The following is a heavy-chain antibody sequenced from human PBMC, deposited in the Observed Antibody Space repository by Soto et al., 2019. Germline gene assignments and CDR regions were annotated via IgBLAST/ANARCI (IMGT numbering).Heavy chain of an antibody. Sequence: EVQLVEPGGGLVQPGESLRLSCAASGFIFRNYLMSWVRLAPGRGLEWVANIKEDGSERYYVDSVNGRFTISRDKAKNSLYREMTRPRADDTAIYYWAREKRANGYFDYWGQGTRVTVSS. CDR2: IKEDGSER. J-gene: IGHJ4*02. CDR1: GFIFRNYL. D-gene: IGHD6-25*01. CDR3: AREKRANGYFDY. V-gene: IGHV3-7*01.